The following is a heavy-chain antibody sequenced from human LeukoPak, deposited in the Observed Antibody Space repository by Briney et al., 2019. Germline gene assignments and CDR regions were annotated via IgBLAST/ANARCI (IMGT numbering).Heavy chain of an antibody. J-gene: IGHJ4*02. CDR2: IIPIFGTA. D-gene: IGHD3-10*01. CDR3: ASLGSGSSRIIDFDY. CDR1: GGTFSSYA. V-gene: IGHV1-69*13. Sequence: GASVKVSCKASGGTFSSYAISWVRQAPGQGLEWMGGIIPIFGTANYAQKFQGRVTITADESTSTAYMELSSLRSEDTAVYYCASLGSGSSRIIDFDYWGQGTLVTVSS.